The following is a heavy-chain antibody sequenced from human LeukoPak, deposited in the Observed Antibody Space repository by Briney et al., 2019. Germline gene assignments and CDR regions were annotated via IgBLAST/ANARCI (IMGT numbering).Heavy chain of an antibody. Sequence: GSSVKVSCKASGGTFSSYAISWVRQAPGQGLEWMGGIIPIFGTANYAQKFRGRVTITADESTSTAYMELSSLRSEDTAVYYCARGVTVGYCSSTSCIFDYWGQGTLVTVSS. CDR1: GGTFSSYA. CDR2: IIPIFGTA. V-gene: IGHV1-69*01. J-gene: IGHJ4*02. CDR3: ARGVTVGYCSSTSCIFDY. D-gene: IGHD2-2*01.